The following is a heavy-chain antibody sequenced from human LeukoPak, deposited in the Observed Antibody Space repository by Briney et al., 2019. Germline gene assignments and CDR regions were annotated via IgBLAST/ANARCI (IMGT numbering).Heavy chain of an antibody. CDR2: IHFSGSI. J-gene: IGHJ4*02. V-gene: IGHV4-38-2*02. CDR3: ARVRYSENIDY. Sequence: SETLSLTCSVSGYSISTAYYWGWIRQPPGKGLEWIGTIHFSGSIYFNPSLKSRVTISRDTSKNQFSLRLSSVTAADTAVYYCARVRYSENIDYWGQGTLVTVSS. D-gene: IGHD1-1*01. CDR1: GYSISTAYY.